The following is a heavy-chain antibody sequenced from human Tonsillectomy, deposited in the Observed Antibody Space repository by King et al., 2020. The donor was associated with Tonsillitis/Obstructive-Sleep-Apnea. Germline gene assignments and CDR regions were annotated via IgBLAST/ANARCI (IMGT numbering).Heavy chain of an antibody. D-gene: IGHD3-9*01. J-gene: IGHJ6*02. CDR3: IRYPEPIRYFVTYGMGV. CDR1: GFTLGDYA. CDR2: TRSKPYGGTT. Sequence: VQLVESGGGLVQPGRSLRLSCTASGFTLGDYAMSWVRQAPGKGLEWVGVTRSKPYGGTTAYAASVKGRFTIARDDSKSIAYLQMNSLKTEDTAVYYCIRYPEPIRYFVTYGMGVWGQGTTVTVSS. V-gene: IGHV3-49*04.